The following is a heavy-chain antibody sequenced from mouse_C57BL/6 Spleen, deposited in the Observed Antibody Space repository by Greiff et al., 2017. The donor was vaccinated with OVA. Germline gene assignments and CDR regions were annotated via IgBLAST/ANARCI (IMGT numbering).Heavy chain of an antibody. J-gene: IGHJ3*01. CDR2: ISSGGDYI. CDR1: GFTFSSYA. Sequence: EVMLVESGEGLVKPGGSLKLSCAASGFTFSSYAMSWVRQTPEKRLEWVAYISSGGDYIYYADTVKGRFTISRDNARNTLYLQMSSLKSEDTAMYYCTREDSSGPSFAYWGQGTLVTVSA. V-gene: IGHV5-9-1*02. CDR3: TREDSSGPSFAY. D-gene: IGHD3-2*02.